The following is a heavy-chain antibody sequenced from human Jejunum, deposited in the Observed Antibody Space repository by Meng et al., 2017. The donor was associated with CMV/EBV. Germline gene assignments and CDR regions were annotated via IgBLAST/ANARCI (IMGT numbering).Heavy chain of an antibody. CDR3: AGGLGGTIDY. J-gene: IGHJ4*02. CDR2: IIPVFDRT. Sequence: SCKPVGSLFSNSATSWVPQAPGQGLEWMGNIIPVFDRTNYAQKFQGRVTITADRSTNTAYMELSSLRSDDTAIYYCAGGLGGTIDYWGQGTLVTVSS. CDR1: GSLFSNSA. V-gene: IGHV1-69*04. D-gene: IGHD1-26*01.